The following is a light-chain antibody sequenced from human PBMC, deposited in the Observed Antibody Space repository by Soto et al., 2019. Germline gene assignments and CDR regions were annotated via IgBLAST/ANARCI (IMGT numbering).Light chain of an antibody. V-gene: IGLV1-51*01. Sequence: SVLTQPPSVSAAPGRKVTISCSGSSSNIGGNSVSWYQQLPVTAPTLLVYDDNKRPSGIPDRFSGSKSGTSATLGITGFQTGDEADYYCGSWDSSLSAYVFGTGTKVTVL. CDR3: GSWDSSLSAYV. J-gene: IGLJ1*01. CDR1: SSNIGGNS. CDR2: DDN.